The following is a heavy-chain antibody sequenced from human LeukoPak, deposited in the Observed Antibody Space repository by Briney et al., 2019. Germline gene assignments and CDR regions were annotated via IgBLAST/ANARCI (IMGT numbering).Heavy chain of an antibody. J-gene: IGHJ4*02. CDR1: GYTFTAHY. CDR3: VTGRPEYYSGSEIV. CDR2: INPNSGGT. Sequence: ASVKVSCKASGYTFTAHYLHWVRQAPGQGLEWMGWINPNSGGTNYAQRFQGRVTMTRDTSISTAYMELSSLRSDDTAVFYCVTGRPEYYSGSEIVWGQGTLVTVSS. D-gene: IGHD3-10*01. V-gene: IGHV1-2*02.